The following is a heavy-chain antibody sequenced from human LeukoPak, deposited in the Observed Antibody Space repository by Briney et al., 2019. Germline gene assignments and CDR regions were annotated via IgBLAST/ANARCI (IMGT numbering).Heavy chain of an antibody. J-gene: IGHJ4*02. CDR2: ISYDGSNK. CDR3: AKTHYEDIVATIQPFDY. V-gene: IGHV3-30-3*01. Sequence: PGGSLRLSCAASGFTFSSYAMHWVRQAPGKGLEWVAVISYDGSNKYYADSVKGRFTISRDNSKNTLYLQMNSLRAEDTAVYYCAKTHYEDIVATIQPFDYWGQGTLVTVSS. D-gene: IGHD5-12*01. CDR1: GFTFSSYA.